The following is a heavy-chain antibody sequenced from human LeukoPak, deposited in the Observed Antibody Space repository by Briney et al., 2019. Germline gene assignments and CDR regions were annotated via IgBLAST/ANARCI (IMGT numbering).Heavy chain of an antibody. J-gene: IGHJ4*02. CDR2: INHSGST. CDR3: ARGRQTIDY. V-gene: IGHV4-34*01. CDR1: GGSFSGYY. Sequence: PSETLSLTCAVYGGSFSGYYWSWIRQPPGKGLEWIGEINHSGSTNYNPSLKSRVTISVDTSKNQFSLKLSSVIAADTAVYYCARGRQTIDYWGQGTLVTVSS.